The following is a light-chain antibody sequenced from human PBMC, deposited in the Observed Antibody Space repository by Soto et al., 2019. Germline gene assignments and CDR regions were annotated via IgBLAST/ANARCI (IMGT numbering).Light chain of an antibody. V-gene: IGKV1-5*03. CDR2: KAS. Sequence: DIQMTQSPSTLSGSVGARVTITCRASQTISSWLAWYQQKPGKAPKLLIYKASTLKSGVPSRFSGSGSGTEFPLTISSLQPDDFATYYCQHYNSYSEAVGQGTKVELK. J-gene: IGKJ1*01. CDR3: QHYNSYSEA. CDR1: QTISSW.